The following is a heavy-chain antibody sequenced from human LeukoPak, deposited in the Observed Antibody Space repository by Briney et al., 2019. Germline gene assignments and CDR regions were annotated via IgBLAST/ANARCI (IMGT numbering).Heavy chain of an antibody. CDR2: INHSGST. CDR3: ARDVASVSWELLPIFDY. CDR1: GGSFSGYY. V-gene: IGHV4-34*01. D-gene: IGHD1-26*01. Sequence: PSETLSLTCAVYGGSFSGYYWSWIRQPPGKGLEWIGEINHSGSTNYNPSLKSRVTMSVDTSKNQFSLKLSSVTAADTAVYYCARDVASVSWELLPIFDYWGQGTLVTVSS. J-gene: IGHJ4*02.